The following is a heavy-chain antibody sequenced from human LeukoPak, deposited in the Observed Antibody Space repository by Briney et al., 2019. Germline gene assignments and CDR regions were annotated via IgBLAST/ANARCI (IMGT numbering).Heavy chain of an antibody. Sequence: GGSLRLSCAATGFTVSSNYMSWVRQAPGKELEWVSVIYSGGSTYYADSVKGRFTISRDNSKNTLYLQMNSLRAEDTAVYYCARDLVCGGDCPDAFDIWGQGTMVTVSS. CDR3: ARDLVCGGDCPDAFDI. V-gene: IGHV3-53*01. J-gene: IGHJ3*02. CDR2: IYSGGST. CDR1: GFTVSSNY. D-gene: IGHD2-21*02.